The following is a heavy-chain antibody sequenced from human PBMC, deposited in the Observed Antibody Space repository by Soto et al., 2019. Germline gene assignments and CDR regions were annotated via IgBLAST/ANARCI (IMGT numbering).Heavy chain of an antibody. CDR1: GFSLSTSGVG. CDR3: AHSLHDYIWGSYRYDAFDI. Sequence: SGPTLVNPTQTLTLTCTFSGFSLSTSGVGVGWIRQPPGKALEWLALIYWDDDKRYSPSLKSRLTITKDTSKNQVVLTMTNMDPVDTATYYCAHSLHDYIWGSYRYDAFDIWGQGTMVT. CDR2: IYWDDDK. V-gene: IGHV2-5*02. J-gene: IGHJ3*02. D-gene: IGHD3-16*02.